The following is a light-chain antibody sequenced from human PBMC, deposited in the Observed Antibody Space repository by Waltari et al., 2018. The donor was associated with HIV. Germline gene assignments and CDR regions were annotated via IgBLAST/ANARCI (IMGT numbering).Light chain of an antibody. CDR2: RDN. Sequence: QAGLTQPPSVSTGMRQTATLTCTGTSNNVGNKGAAALQQHQVHPPKLLSHRDNKRPSKIPKSFSAPRSVNTASLPLASAQPDHEANYFCPTSDFSLSAVVFSGGTTLTVL. V-gene: IGLV10-54*04. CDR3: PTSDFSLSAVV. CDR1: SNNVGNKG. J-gene: IGLJ2*01.